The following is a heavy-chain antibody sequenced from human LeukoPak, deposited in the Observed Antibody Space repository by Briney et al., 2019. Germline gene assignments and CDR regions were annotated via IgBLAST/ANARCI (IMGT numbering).Heavy chain of an antibody. CDR3: ARGFYDAFDI. J-gene: IGHJ3*02. CDR1: GGSISSYY. V-gene: IGHV4-4*07. Sequence: SETLSLTCTVSGGSISSYYWSWIRQPAGEGLGWIGRIYTSGSTNYNPSLKSRVTMSVDTSKTQFSLKLSSVTAADTAVYYCARGFYDAFDIWGQGTMVTVSS. CDR2: IYTSGST. D-gene: IGHD2/OR15-2a*01.